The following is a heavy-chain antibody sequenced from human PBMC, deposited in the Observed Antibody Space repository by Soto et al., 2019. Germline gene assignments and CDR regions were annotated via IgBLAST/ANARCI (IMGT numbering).Heavy chain of an antibody. CDR3: ARDRARRVVVAATLKGYEAFDI. D-gene: IGHD2-15*01. CDR1: GYTFTSYY. Sequence: ASVKVSCKASGYTFTSYYMHWVRQAPGQGLEWMGIINPSGGSTSYAQKFQGRVTMTRDTSTSTVYMELSSLRSEDTAVYYCARDRARRVVVAATLKGYEAFDIWGQGTMITVSS. V-gene: IGHV1-46*01. J-gene: IGHJ3*02. CDR2: INPSGGST.